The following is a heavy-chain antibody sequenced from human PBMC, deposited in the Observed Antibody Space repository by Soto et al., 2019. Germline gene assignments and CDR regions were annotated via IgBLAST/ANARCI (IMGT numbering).Heavy chain of an antibody. CDR2: IYYSGST. CDR3: ARGTSEHWFDP. CDR1: GGSISSYY. J-gene: IGHJ5*02. Sequence: SETLSLTCTVSGGSISSYYWSWIRQPPGKGLEWIGYIYYSGSTNYNPSLKSRVTISVDTSKNQFSLKLSSVTAADTAVYYCARGTSEHWFDPWGQGTLVTVPQ. V-gene: IGHV4-59*01.